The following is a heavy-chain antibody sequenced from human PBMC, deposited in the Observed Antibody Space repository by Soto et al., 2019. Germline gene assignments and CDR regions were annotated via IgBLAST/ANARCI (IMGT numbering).Heavy chain of an antibody. CDR2: IYSGGST. V-gene: IGHV3-53*02. Sequence: EVQLVETGGGLIQPGGSLRLSCAASGFTVGSNYMSWVRQAPGKGLEWVSVIYSGGSTYYADSVKGRFTISRDNSKNTLYLQMNSLRAEDTAVYYCARKEYGDYSPFDYWGQGTLVTVSS. D-gene: IGHD4-17*01. CDR1: GFTVGSNY. CDR3: ARKEYGDYSPFDY. J-gene: IGHJ4*02.